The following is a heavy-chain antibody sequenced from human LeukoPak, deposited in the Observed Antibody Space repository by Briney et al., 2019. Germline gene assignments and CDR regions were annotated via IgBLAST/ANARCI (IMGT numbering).Heavy chain of an antibody. D-gene: IGHD3-22*01. Sequence: GASVKVSCKASGYTFTSYGISWVRQAPGQGLEWMGWISAYNGNTNYARKLQGRVTMTTDTSTSTAYMELRSLRSDDTAVYYCAREIVVVLTWCDPGAKGTRVTVSS. V-gene: IGHV1-18*01. CDR1: GYTFTSYG. J-gene: IGHJ5*02. CDR3: AREIVVVLTWCDP. CDR2: ISAYNGNT.